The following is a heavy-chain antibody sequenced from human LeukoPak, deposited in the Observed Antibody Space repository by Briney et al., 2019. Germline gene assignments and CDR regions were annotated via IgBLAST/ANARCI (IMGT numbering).Heavy chain of an antibody. V-gene: IGHV1-2*06. J-gene: IGHJ4*02. Sequence: ASVKVSCTASGYTFTGYYMHWVRQAPGQGLEWMGRINPNSGGTNYAQKFQGRVTMTRDTSISTAYMELSRLRSDDTAVYYCARVGQGGSYRPDTFDYWGQGTLVTVSS. CDR1: GYTFTGYY. CDR3: ARVGQGGSYRPDTFDY. CDR2: INPNSGGT. D-gene: IGHD1-26*01.